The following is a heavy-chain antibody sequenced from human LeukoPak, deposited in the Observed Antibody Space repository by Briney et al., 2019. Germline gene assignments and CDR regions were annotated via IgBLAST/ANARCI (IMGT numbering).Heavy chain of an antibody. J-gene: IGHJ4*02. CDR3: STALNN. V-gene: IGHV3-21*01. Sequence: PGGSLRLSCAATGFTLSGHSMNWVRQAPGKGLDWVSSISPTSAYIYYQDSVKGRFTISRDNAENSLYLQMDSLRAEDTAVYYCSTALNNWGQGTLVTVSS. CDR2: ISPTSAYI. CDR1: GFTLSGHS. D-gene: IGHD2-15*01.